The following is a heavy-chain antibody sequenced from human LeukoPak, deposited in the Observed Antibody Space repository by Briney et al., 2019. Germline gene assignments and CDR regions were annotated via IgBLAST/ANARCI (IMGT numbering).Heavy chain of an antibody. Sequence: SETLSLTCAVYGGSFSGYYWSWIRQPPGKGLEWIGEINHSGSTNYNPSLKSRVTISVDMSKNQFSLKLSSVTAADTAVYYCARRATVTIFYYYYYYMDVWGKGTTVTISS. V-gene: IGHV4-34*01. J-gene: IGHJ6*03. CDR3: ARRATVTIFYYYYYYMDV. CDR1: GGSFSGYY. D-gene: IGHD4-17*01. CDR2: INHSGST.